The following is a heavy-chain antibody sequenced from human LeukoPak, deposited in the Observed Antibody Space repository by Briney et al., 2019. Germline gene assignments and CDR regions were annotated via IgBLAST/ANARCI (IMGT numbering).Heavy chain of an antibody. CDR1: GFTFSSYS. Sequence: GGSLRLSCAASGFTFSSYSMNWVRQAPGKGLEWVSSISSSSSYIYYADSVKGRFTISRDNAKNSLYLQMNSLRAEDTAMYYCARSLAEGKCYDYWGQGTVVMVSA. J-gene: IGHJ4*02. CDR2: ISSSSSYI. D-gene: IGHD2-15*01. CDR3: ARSLAEGKCYDY. V-gene: IGHV3-21*01.